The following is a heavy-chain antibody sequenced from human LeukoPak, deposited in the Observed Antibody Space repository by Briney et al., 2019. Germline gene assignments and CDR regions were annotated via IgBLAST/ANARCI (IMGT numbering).Heavy chain of an antibody. CDR1: GFTFSSYS. CDR3: ARGYSYGYGDLDY. CDR2: ISSSSSYI. Sequence: GGSLRLSCAASGFTFSSYSMNWVRQAPGKGLEWVSSISSSSSYIYYADSVKGRFTISRDNAKNSLYLQMDSLRAEDTAVYYCARGYSYGYGDLDYWGQGTLVTVSS. D-gene: IGHD5-18*01. J-gene: IGHJ4*02. V-gene: IGHV3-21*01.